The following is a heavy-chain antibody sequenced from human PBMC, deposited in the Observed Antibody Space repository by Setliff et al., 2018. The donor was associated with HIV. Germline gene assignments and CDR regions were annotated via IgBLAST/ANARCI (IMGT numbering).Heavy chain of an antibody. V-gene: IGHV1-2*02. D-gene: IGHD5-18*01. Sequence: GASVKVSCKASGYTFTSYAMHWVRQAPGQGLEWMGWINPNSGGTNYAQKFQGRVTMTRDTSISTAYMEPSRLRSDDTAVYYCARTLPQYTNLFDYWGQGTLVTVSS. J-gene: IGHJ4*02. CDR2: INPNSGGT. CDR1: GYTFTSYA. CDR3: ARTLPQYTNLFDY.